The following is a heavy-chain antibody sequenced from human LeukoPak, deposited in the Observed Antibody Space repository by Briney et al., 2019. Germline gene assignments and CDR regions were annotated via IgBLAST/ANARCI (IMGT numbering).Heavy chain of an antibody. CDR1: GFTFSCYG. D-gene: IGHD1-14*01. CDR3: AKDMAKEPAWWFDP. CDR2: ISYDGSNK. Sequence: AGGSLRLSCAASGFTFSCYGMHWVRQAPGKGLEWVAVISYDGSNKYYADSVKGRFTISRDNSKNTLYLQMNSLRAEDTAVYYCAKDMAKEPAWWFDPWGQGTLVTVSS. J-gene: IGHJ5*02. V-gene: IGHV3-30*18.